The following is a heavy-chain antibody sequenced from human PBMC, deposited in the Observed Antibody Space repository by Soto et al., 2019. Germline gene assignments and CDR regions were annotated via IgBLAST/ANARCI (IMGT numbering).Heavy chain of an antibody. CDR2: INYGGTT. D-gene: IGHD5-18*01. J-gene: IGHJ4*02. CDR3: AREVSSYGSTYFDY. CDR1: GGSIRGYY. Sequence: PSETLSLTXTVSGGSIRGYYWTWIRQSPGKGLEWIGYINYGGTTKYNPFLNSRVTISVGTSQNQISLRLTSVTAADTGVYYCAREVSSYGSTYFDYWGKGSLVTVS. V-gene: IGHV4-59*01.